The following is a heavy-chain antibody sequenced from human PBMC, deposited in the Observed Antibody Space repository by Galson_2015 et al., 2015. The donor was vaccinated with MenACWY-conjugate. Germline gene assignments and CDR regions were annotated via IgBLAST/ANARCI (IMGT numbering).Heavy chain of an antibody. CDR3: ATTPLRFLEWLPRLFDP. V-gene: IGHV1-24*01. CDR2: FDPEDGET. D-gene: IGHD3-3*01. J-gene: IGHJ5*02. CDR1: GYTLTELS. Sequence: QSGAEVKKPGESLKISCKVSGYTLTELSMHWVRQAPGKGLEWMGGFDPEDGETIYAQKFQGRVTMTEDTSTDTAYMELSSLRSEDTAVYYCATTPLRFLEWLPRLFDPWGQGTLVTVSS.